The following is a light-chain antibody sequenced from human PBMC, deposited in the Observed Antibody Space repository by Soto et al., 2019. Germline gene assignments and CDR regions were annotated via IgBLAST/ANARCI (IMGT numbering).Light chain of an antibody. J-gene: IGKJ2*01. CDR3: QQFGSSPPRYT. CDR1: RSVDNNY. CDR2: GAS. V-gene: IGKV3-20*01. Sequence: EIALTQSPGTLSLSPGERATLSCRASRSVDNNYLAWYQQKPGQAPRLLIYGASSRTTGIPDRFSGSGSGTDFTLTISRLEPEDFAVYYCQQFGSSPPRYTFGQGTKLEIK.